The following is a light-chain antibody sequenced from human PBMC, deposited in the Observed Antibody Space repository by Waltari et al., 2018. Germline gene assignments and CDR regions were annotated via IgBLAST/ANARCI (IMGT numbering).Light chain of an antibody. Sequence: SYELTQPPSVSVSPGQTATIPFSGDGLGDKFVWWDQQKPGQSPVAVIYSDDKRPSGIPERFSGSNSGNTATLTIGGTQTTDEGDYYCQAWDDTTVVFGAGTKVTV. CDR1: GLGDKF. J-gene: IGLJ2*01. CDR3: QAWDDTTVV. CDR2: SDD. V-gene: IGLV3-1*01.